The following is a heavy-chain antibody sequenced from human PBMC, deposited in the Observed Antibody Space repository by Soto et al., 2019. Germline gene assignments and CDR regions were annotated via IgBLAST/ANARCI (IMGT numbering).Heavy chain of an antibody. Sequence: QVQLQESGPGLVKPSETLSLTCTVSGGSISSYYWSWIRQPPGKGLEWIGYIYYSGSTNYNPSLKSRVTISVDTAKNQFSLKLSSVTAADTAVYYCARLRYFDPYYFDYWGQGTLVTVSS. CDR2: IYYSGST. CDR3: ARLRYFDPYYFDY. CDR1: GGSISSYY. D-gene: IGHD3-9*01. V-gene: IGHV4-59*08. J-gene: IGHJ4*02.